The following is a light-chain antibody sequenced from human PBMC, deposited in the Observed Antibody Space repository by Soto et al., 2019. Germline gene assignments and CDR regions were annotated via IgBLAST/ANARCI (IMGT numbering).Light chain of an antibody. J-gene: IGKJ4*01. CDR2: AAS. Sequence: DFQMTQYPSSLSASVGDRVTLTCRASQSISNFLNWYQQKPGKAPKLLIYAASSLQSGVPSRFSGSGSGTDFTLTISSLQPEDFATYYCQQSYSTPLTFGGGTKAAIK. CDR3: QQSYSTPLT. CDR1: QSISNF. V-gene: IGKV1-39*01.